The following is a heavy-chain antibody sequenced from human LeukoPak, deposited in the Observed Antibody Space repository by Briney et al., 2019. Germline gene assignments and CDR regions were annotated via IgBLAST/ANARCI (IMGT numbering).Heavy chain of an antibody. CDR2: IYYSGST. Sequence: PSETLSLTCTVSGGSISSSSYYWGWIRQPAGKGLESIGSIYYSGSTYYNPSLKSRVTISVDTSKNQFSLKLSSVTAADTAVYYCARQDLSGSSWYAVEYYYYYMDVWGKGTTVTVSS. CDR3: ARQDLSGSSWYAVEYYYYYMDV. CDR1: GGSISSSSYY. V-gene: IGHV4-39*01. D-gene: IGHD6-13*01. J-gene: IGHJ6*03.